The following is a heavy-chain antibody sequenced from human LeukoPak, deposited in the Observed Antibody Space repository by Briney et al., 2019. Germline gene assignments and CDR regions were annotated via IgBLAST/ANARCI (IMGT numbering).Heavy chain of an antibody. Sequence: PSETLSLTCTVSGGSISSYYWSWIRQPPGKGLEWIGYIYYSGSTNYNPSLKSRVTTSVDTSKNQFSLKLSSVTAADTAVYYCARHPYYYDSSGHSQKRAFDIWGQGTMVTVSS. CDR1: GGSISSYY. CDR3: ARHPYYYDSSGHSQKRAFDI. V-gene: IGHV4-59*08. CDR2: IYYSGST. J-gene: IGHJ3*02. D-gene: IGHD3-22*01.